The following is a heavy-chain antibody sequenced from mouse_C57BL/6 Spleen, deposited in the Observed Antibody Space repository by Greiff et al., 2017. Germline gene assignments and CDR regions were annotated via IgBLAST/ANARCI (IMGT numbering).Heavy chain of an antibody. Sequence: QVQLQQPGAELVKPGASVKLSYKASGYTFTSYWMQWVKQRPGQGLEWIGEIDPSDSYTNYNQKFKGKATLTVDTSSSTAYMQLSSLTSEDSAVYYCARRSSYDYYAMDYWGQGTSVTVSS. CDR2: IDPSDSYT. CDR1: GYTFTSYW. V-gene: IGHV1-50*01. J-gene: IGHJ4*01. D-gene: IGHD1-1*01. CDR3: ARRSSYDYYAMDY.